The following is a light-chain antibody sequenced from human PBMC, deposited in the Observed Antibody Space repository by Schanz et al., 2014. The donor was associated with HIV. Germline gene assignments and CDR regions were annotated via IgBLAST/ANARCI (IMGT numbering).Light chain of an antibody. J-gene: IGLJ1*01. CDR2: EVT. Sequence: QSVLTQPASVSGSPGQSITISCTGTSSDVGRYNLVSWYQQHPGKVPKLMIYEVTKWPSGVSDRFSGSKSGNTASLTISGLQAEDDADYYCCSYVPGGTYVFGTGTKLTVL. CDR3: CSYVPGGTYV. CDR1: SSDVGRYNL. V-gene: IGLV2-23*02.